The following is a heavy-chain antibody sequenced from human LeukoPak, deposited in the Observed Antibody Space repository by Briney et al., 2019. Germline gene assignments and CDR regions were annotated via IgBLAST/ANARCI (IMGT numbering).Heavy chain of an antibody. CDR2: ISYDGSNK. Sequence: GGSLRLSCTASGFTFSSYGMHWVRQAPGQGLEWVAVISYDGSNKYYADSVKGRFTISRDNSTNTLFLQMTSLRAEDTAVYYCAKGSDIMTGYFDYWGQGTLVTVSS. D-gene: IGHD3-9*01. CDR3: AKGSDIMTGYFDY. CDR1: GFTFSSYG. J-gene: IGHJ4*02. V-gene: IGHV3-30*12.